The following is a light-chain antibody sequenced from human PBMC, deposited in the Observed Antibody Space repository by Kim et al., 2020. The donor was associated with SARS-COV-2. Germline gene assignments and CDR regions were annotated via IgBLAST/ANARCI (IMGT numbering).Light chain of an antibody. CDR3: SSYTGTSTLYV. Sequence: QSIPISCTGTSNDVGGYNYVSWYQQHPGKAPKLMIYDVSDRPSGVSTRFSGSKSGNTASLTISGLQAEDEADYYCSSYTGTSTLYVFGTGTKVTVL. V-gene: IGLV2-14*03. CDR1: SNDVGGYNY. CDR2: DVS. J-gene: IGLJ1*01.